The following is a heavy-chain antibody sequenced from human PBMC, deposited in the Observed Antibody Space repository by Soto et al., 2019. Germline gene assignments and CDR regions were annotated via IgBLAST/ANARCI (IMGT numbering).Heavy chain of an antibody. CDR1: GGSISSYY. D-gene: IGHD3-3*01. CDR2: IYYSGST. J-gene: IGHJ5*02. CDR3: ASGYYDFWSGYSNWFDP. V-gene: IGHV4-59*01. Sequence: SETLSLTCTVSGGSISSYYWSWIRQPPGKGLEWIGYIYYSGSTNYNPSLKSRVTISVDTSKNQFSLKLSSVTAADTAVYYRASGYYDFWSGYSNWFDPWGQGTLVTVSS.